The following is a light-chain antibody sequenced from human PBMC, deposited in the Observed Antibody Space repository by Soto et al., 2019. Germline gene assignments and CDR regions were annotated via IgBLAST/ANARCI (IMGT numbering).Light chain of an antibody. V-gene: IGLV2-14*01. Sequence: QSALTQPASVSGSLGQSITISCTGTTRDIAGYNYISWYQQLPGKAPKLMIYQVTIRPSGISNRFSGSKSGNTASLTISGLQAEDEADYSCTSFSSSTSLYVFXTGTKVTVL. CDR3: TSFSSSTSLYV. CDR1: TRDIAGYNY. J-gene: IGLJ1*01. CDR2: QVT.